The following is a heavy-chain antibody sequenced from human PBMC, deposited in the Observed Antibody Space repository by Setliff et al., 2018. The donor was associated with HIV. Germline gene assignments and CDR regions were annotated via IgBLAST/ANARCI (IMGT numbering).Heavy chain of an antibody. CDR1: GGLITNDGYY. V-gene: IGHV4-31*03. J-gene: IGHJ5*02. CDR3: ARLLRSGYSTTWYEGGAAWWFDP. Sequence: SETLSLTCTVSGGLITNDGYYWTWIRQHPEKGLEWIGYIYFNGNTYYNPSLRSRATMSVDTSKNQFSLMLSSVTAADTAVYYCARLLRSGYSTTWYEGGAAWWFDPWGQGTLVTVSS. D-gene: IGHD6-13*01. CDR2: IYFNGNT.